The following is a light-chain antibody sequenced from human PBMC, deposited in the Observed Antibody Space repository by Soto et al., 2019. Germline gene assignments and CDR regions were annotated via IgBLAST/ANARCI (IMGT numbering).Light chain of an antibody. Sequence: EIVLTQSPGTLSLSPGERATLSCRASQSVGSSYLAWYQQKPGQAPRLLIYATSTRATGIPDRFSGSGSGTDFTLTISRLEPEDFAVYYRQQYGSSPRTFGQGTKVEIK. V-gene: IGKV3-20*01. CDR2: ATS. J-gene: IGKJ1*01. CDR3: QQYGSSPRT. CDR1: QSVGSSY.